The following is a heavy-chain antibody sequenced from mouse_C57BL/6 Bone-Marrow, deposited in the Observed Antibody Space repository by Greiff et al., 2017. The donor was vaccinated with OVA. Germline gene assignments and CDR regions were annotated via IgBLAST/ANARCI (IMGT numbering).Heavy chain of an antibody. CDR3: ARYYYGSSYFFDY. J-gene: IGHJ2*01. CDR2: IYPGDGDT. D-gene: IGHD1-1*01. V-gene: IGHV1-82*01. CDR1: GYAFSSSW. Sequence: VQVVESGPELVKPGASVKISCKASGYAFSSSWMNWVKQRPGKGLEWIGRIYPGDGDTNYNGKFKGKATLTADKSSSTAYMQLSSLTSEDSAVYFCARYYYGSSYFFDYWGQGTTLTVSS.